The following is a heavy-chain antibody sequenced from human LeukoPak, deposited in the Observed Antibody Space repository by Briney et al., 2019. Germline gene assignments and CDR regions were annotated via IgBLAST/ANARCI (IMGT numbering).Heavy chain of an antibody. J-gene: IGHJ5*02. D-gene: IGHD4-23*01. CDR1: GFTFITYA. CDR2: ISGSGTGGRT. V-gene: IGHV3-23*01. CDR3: AAFSYAGNAGGSAGS. Sequence: PGGSLRLSCAASGFTFITYAMSWVRQAPGKGLEWVSGISGSGTGGRTYYADSVKGRFSISRDNSKNTVYLQMNSLRAEDTAVYYCAAFSYAGNAGGSAGSWGQGTLVTVSS.